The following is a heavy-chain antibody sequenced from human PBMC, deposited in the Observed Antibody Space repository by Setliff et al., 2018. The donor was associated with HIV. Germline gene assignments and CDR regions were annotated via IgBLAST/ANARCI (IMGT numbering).Heavy chain of an antibody. CDR2: STPLLDTT. J-gene: IGHJ6*02. V-gene: IGHV1-69*05. CDR1: GGTFSSYG. Sequence: SVKVSCKASGGTFSSYGITWVRQAPGQGLEWMGGSTPLLDTTNYAQKFQGRVTITTDESTNTVYMELSSLRSEDTAVYYCARDRGDLSLAYYLYYGMDVWGQGTTVTVSS. CDR3: ARDRGDLSLAYYLYYGMDV. D-gene: IGHD3-10*01.